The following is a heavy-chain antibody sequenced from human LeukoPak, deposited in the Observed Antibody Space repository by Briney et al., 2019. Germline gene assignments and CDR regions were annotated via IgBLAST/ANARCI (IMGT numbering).Heavy chain of an antibody. CDR2: IKQDGSEK. V-gene: IGHV3-7*01. CDR3: ARALAAVAGLYYYYMDV. CDR1: GFTFSSDW. Sequence: GGSLRLSCAASGFTFSSDWMSWVRQAPGKGLEWVANIKQDGSEKYYVDSVKGRFTISRDNAKNSLYLQMNSLRAEDTAVYYCARALAAVAGLYYYYMDVWGKGTTVTISS. J-gene: IGHJ6*03. D-gene: IGHD6-19*01.